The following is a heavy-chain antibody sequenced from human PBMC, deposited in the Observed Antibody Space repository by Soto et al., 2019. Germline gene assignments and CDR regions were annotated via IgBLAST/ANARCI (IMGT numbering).Heavy chain of an antibody. V-gene: IGHV4-39*07. D-gene: IGHD3-16*01. CDR2: IYHSGSS. CDR1: GGSISSSSYY. J-gene: IGHJ5*02. Sequence: SETLSLTCTVSGGSISSSSYYWGWIRQPPGKGLEWIGEIYHSGSSNYNPSLKSRLTISVDKSKNQFSLKLSSVTAADTAVYYCAKDSGSYYAYFRWFDPSGQGTLLTVSS. CDR3: AKDSGSYYAYFRWFDP.